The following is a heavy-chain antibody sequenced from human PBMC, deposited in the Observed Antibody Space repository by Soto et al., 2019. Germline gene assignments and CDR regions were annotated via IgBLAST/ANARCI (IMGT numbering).Heavy chain of an antibody. CDR2: CNGGSGNT. D-gene: IGHD2-2*01. J-gene: IGHJ4*02. CDR3: ARDVVVPVAGGGVSYCFDY. CDR1: GYTFTSYA. Sequence: QVQLVQSGAEAKKPGASVKVSCKASGYTFTSYAMHWVRQDPGQTLAWIGGCNGGSGNTKYSQKIQGRVTISRDTSARTAYMELSSLRSEDTAVYYCARDVVVPVAGGGVSYCFDYWGQGTLVTVSS. V-gene: IGHV1-3*01.